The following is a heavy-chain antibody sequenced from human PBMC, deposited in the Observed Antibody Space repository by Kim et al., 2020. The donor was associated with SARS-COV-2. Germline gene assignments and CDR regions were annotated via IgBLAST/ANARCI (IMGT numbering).Heavy chain of an antibody. CDR2: INWNSVNM. J-gene: IGHJ3*02. D-gene: IGHD3-10*01. V-gene: IGHV3-9*01. CDR1: GFTFGDHA. Sequence: GGSLRLSCAASGFTFGDHAMHWVRQAPGKGLEWVSGINWNSVNMVYADSVKGRFIISRDNAKNSLYLQMNSLRIEDTALYYCAKLPRGGISSDIWGQGT. CDR3: AKLPRGGISSDI.